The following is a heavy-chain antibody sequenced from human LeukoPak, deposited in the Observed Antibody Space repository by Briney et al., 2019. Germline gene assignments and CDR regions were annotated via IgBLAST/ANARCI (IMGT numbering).Heavy chain of an antibody. CDR2: IYSGGST. D-gene: IGHD6-13*01. J-gene: IGHJ4*02. CDR3: ARDSGSSWSPFDY. CDR1: GFTVSSNY. V-gene: IGHV3-53*01. Sequence: GGSLRLSCAASGFTVSSNYMSWVRQAPGKGLEWVSAIYSGGSTYYADSVKGRFTISRDNSKNTLYLQMNSLRAEDTAVYYCARDSGSSWSPFDYWGQGTLVTVSS.